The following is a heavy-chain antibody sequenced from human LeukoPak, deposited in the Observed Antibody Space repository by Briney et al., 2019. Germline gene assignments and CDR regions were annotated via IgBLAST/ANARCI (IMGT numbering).Heavy chain of an antibody. CDR3: ATITSAMVSPASIDY. V-gene: IGHV1-2*02. Sequence: ASVKVSCKASGYTFSGYYMHWVRQAPGQGLEWMGWINPNSGGTYYAQKFQGRVTMTRDTSISTAYMELSRLRSDDTAVYYCATITSAMVSPASIDYWGQGTLVTVSS. J-gene: IGHJ4*02. D-gene: IGHD5-18*01. CDR1: GYTFSGYY. CDR2: INPNSGGT.